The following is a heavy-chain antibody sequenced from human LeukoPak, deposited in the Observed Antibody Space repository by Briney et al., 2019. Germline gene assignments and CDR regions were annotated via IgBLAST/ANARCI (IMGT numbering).Heavy chain of an antibody. D-gene: IGHD3-22*01. CDR2: VYYTGAS. V-gene: IGHV4-34*01. CDR3: ARVGGGFYDSSGYLPGAFDI. CDR1: GETFTGYY. Sequence: SETLSLTCAVYGETFTGYYWGWIRQPPGKGLEWIGSVYYTGASYYNPSLKSRVTISIDTSKNHFSLNLTSVTAADTALYYCARVGGGFYDSSGYLPGAFDIWGQGTMVTVSS. J-gene: IGHJ3*02.